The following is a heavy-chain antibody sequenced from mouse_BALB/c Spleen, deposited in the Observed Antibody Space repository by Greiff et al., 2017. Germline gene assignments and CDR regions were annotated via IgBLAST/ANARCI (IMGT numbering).Heavy chain of an antibody. CDR1: GYSITSGYY. CDR2: ISYDGSN. CDR3: ARDRIYYYGSSYDAMDY. V-gene: IGHV3-6*02. J-gene: IGHJ4*01. Sequence: ESGPGLVKPSQSLSLTCSVTGYSITSGYYWNWIRQFPGNKLEWMGYISYDGSNNYNPSLKNRISITRDTSKNQFFLKLNSVTTEDTATYYCARDRIYYYGSSYDAMDYWGQGTSVTVSS. D-gene: IGHD1-1*01.